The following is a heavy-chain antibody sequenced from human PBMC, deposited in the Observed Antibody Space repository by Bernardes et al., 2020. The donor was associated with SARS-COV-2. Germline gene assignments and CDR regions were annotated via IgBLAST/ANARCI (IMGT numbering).Heavy chain of an antibody. D-gene: IGHD3-9*01. CDR1: GGSFSGYY. V-gene: IGHV4-34*01. CDR2: INHSGST. Sequence: SETLSLTCAVYGGSFSGYYWSWIRQPPGKGLEWIGEINHSGSTNYNPSLKSRVTISVDTSKNQFSLKLSSVTAADTAVYYCAGIILTGYLNYYYYYGMDVWGQGTTVTVSS. J-gene: IGHJ6*02. CDR3: AGIILTGYLNYYYYYGMDV.